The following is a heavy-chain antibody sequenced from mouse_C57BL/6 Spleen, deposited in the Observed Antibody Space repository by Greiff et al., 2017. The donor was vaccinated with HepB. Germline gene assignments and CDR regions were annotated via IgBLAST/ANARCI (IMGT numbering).Heavy chain of an antibody. CDR3: ARGNDGYSSYWYFDV. J-gene: IGHJ1*03. D-gene: IGHD2-3*01. Sequence: VQLQQSGPELVKPGASVKISCKASGYTFTDYYMNWVKQSHGKSLEWIGDINPNNGGTSYNQKFKGKATLTVDKSSSTAYMELRSLTSEDSAVYYCARGNDGYSSYWYFDVWGTGTTVTVSS. V-gene: IGHV1-26*01. CDR1: GYTFTDYY. CDR2: INPNNGGT.